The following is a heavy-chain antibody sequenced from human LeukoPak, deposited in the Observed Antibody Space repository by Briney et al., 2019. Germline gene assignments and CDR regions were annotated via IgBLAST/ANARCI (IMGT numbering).Heavy chain of an antibody. Sequence: SVTLSLTCTVSGGSISSGVYYWSWIRQPRGKGLEWIGYIYYSGSTYYNPSLKRRLTISEDTSKNQFSLKLSSVTAADTAVYYCAREALEYSTYYYYYYYMDVWGKGTTVTVSS. D-gene: IGHD6-6*01. CDR1: GGSISSGVYY. J-gene: IGHJ6*03. CDR3: AREALEYSTYYYYYYYMDV. V-gene: IGHV4-30-4*08. CDR2: IYYSGST.